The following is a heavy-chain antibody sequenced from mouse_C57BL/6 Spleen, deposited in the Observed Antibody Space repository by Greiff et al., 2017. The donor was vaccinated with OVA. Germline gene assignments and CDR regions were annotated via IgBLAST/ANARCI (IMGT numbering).Heavy chain of an antibody. Sequence: EVKVVESGGGLVQPGGSLKLSCAASGFTFSDYYMYWVRQTPEKRLEWVAYLSNGGGSTYYPDTVKGRFTISRDNAKNTLYLQMSRLKSEDTAMYYCARRGYYGSSYDYCDYWGQGTTRTVSS. CDR2: LSNGGGST. V-gene: IGHV5-12*01. CDR3: ARRGYYGSSYDYCDY. J-gene: IGHJ2*01. D-gene: IGHD1-1*01. CDR1: GFTFSDYY.